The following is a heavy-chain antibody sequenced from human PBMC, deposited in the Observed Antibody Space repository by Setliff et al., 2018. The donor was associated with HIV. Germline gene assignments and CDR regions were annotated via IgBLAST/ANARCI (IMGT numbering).Heavy chain of an antibody. CDR3: AKDPTHDSYGDYYWYFDL. CDR2: ISAGGGNT. D-gene: IGHD4-17*01. J-gene: IGHJ2*01. V-gene: IGHV3-23*01. CDR1: GFTFNTYA. Sequence: GESLRLSCAASGFTFNTYAMNWVRQAPGKGLEWVSGISAGGGNTYYGDSVKGRLTISRDNSKNTLYLQMNSLRAEDTAVYYCAKDPTHDSYGDYYWYFDLWGRGTLVTVSS.